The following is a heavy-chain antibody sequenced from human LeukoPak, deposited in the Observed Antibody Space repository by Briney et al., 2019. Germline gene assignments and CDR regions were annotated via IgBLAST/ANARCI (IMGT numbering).Heavy chain of an antibody. CDR3: ARDRYYDSGSYYN. J-gene: IGHJ4*02. Sequence: SETLSLTCAVSGASISGSGYYLGWIRQPPGKGLEWIGYIYYSGSTNYNPSPKSRVTISVDTSKNQFSLKLSSVTAADTAVYYCARDRYYDSGSYYNWGQGTLVTVSS. CDR1: GASISGSGYY. D-gene: IGHD3-10*01. CDR2: IYYSGST. V-gene: IGHV4-61*08.